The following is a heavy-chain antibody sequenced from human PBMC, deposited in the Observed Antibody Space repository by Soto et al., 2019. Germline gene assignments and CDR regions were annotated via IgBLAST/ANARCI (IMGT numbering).Heavy chain of an antibody. V-gene: IGHV1-2*02. CDR1: GYTFIGHY. D-gene: IGHD1-7*01. J-gene: IGHJ6*02. CDR2: TNPSSGAT. CDR3: AREAGTTGNYYFGMDV. Sequence: QVQLVQSGAEVKKPGASVKVSCKASGYTFIGHYLHWVRQAPGQGLEWLGWTNPSSGATNVAQKFQVRVTRTRDTSISTAYLELSRLRSDDTAVYYCAREAGTTGNYYFGMDVWGQGTTVTVSS.